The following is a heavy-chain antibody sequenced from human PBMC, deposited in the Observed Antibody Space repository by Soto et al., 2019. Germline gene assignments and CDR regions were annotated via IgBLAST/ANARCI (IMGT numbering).Heavy chain of an antibody. CDR1: GDSISSCGHY. CDR3: AGDGAVPNGMDV. D-gene: IGHD3-16*01. CDR2: ISNKGPT. J-gene: IGHJ6*02. V-gene: IGHV4-31*11. Sequence: QVQLQESGPGLVKPSQTLSLTCAVSGDSISSCGHYWCWVRPHTGKGVEWIGYISNKGPTYFNPPLKSRGTISVNTSKNEFSLKVTSVTAADTAVYYWAGDGAVPNGMDVWGQGTAVTVSS.